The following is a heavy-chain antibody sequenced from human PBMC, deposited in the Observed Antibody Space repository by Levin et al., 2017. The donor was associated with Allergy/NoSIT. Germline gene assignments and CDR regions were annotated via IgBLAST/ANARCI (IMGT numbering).Heavy chain of an antibody. Sequence: SETLSLTCTVSGGSISSSSYYWGWIRQPPGKGLEWIGSIYYSGSTYYNPSLKSRVTISVDTSKNQFSLKLSSVTAADTAVYYCARLWGFGELSGGAFDIWGQGTMVTVSS. V-gene: IGHV4-39*01. CDR2: IYYSGST. CDR1: GGSISSSSYY. CDR3: ARLWGFGELSGGAFDI. D-gene: IGHD3-10*01. J-gene: IGHJ3*02.